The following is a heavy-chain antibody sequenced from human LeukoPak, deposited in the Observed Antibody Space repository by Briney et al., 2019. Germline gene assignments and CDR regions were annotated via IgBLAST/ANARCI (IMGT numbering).Heavy chain of an antibody. Sequence: PGGSLRLSCAASGFTFSSYGMHWVRQAPGKGLEWVAFIRYDGSNKYHADSVKGRFTISRDNSRNTLYLQMNSLRTEDTAVYYCAKDLGYNDDYWGQGTLVTVSS. CDR1: GFTFSSYG. CDR3: AKDLGYNDDY. CDR2: IRYDGSNK. J-gene: IGHJ4*02. V-gene: IGHV3-30*02. D-gene: IGHD5-24*01.